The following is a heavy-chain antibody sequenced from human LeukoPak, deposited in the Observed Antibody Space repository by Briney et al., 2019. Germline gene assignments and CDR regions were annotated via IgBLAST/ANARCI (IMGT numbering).Heavy chain of an antibody. D-gene: IGHD6-19*01. J-gene: IGHJ4*02. Sequence: SETLSLTCAVYGGSFSGYYWSWIRQPPGKGLEWIGEINHSGSTNYNPSLKSRVTISVDTSKNQFSLKLSSVTAADTAVYYCARVPNGYSSGWYVDYWGQGTLVTVSS. V-gene: IGHV4-34*01. CDR3: ARVPNGYSSGWYVDY. CDR2: INHSGST. CDR1: GGSFSGYY.